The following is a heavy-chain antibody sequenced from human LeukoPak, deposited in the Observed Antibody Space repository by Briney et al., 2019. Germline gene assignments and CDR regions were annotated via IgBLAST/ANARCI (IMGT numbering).Heavy chain of an antibody. V-gene: IGHV3-20*04. Sequence: PGGSLRLSCAASGFMFSSYSMNWVRQAPGKGLEWVSGINWNGGSTGYADSVKGRFTISRDNAKNLLHLQMNSLRAEDTAVYYCARTPMGIAVAGTYFQHWGQGTLVTVSS. CDR1: GFMFSSYS. CDR2: INWNGGST. J-gene: IGHJ1*01. D-gene: IGHD6-19*01. CDR3: ARTPMGIAVAGTYFQH.